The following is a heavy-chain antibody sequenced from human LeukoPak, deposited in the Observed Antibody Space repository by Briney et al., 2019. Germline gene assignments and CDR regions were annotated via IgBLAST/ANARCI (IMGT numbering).Heavy chain of an antibody. CDR2: IYYSGST. CDR1: GCSISSGGYY. Sequence: SETLSLTCTVSGCSISSGGYYWSWIRQHPGKGLEWIGYIYYSGSTYYNPSLKSRVTISVDTFKNQFSLKLSSVTAADTAVYYCARWSTLQHPWYYFDYWGQGTLVTVSS. J-gene: IGHJ4*02. V-gene: IGHV4-31*03. D-gene: IGHD5-24*01. CDR3: ARWSTLQHPWYYFDY.